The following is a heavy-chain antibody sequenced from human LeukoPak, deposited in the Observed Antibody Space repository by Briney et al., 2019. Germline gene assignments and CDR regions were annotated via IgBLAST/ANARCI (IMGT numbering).Heavy chain of an antibody. Sequence: GGSLRLSCAASGFTFSSYGMHWVRQAPGKGLEWVAFIRYDGSNKYYADSVKGRFTISRDNSKNTLYLQMNSLRAEDTAVYYCAKDRGYYYYMDVWGKGTTVTVSS. CDR2: IRYDGSNK. CDR3: AKDRGYYYYMDV. CDR1: GFTFSSYG. V-gene: IGHV3-30*02. J-gene: IGHJ6*03.